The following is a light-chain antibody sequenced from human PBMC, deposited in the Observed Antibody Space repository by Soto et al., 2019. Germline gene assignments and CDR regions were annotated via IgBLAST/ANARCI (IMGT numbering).Light chain of an antibody. CDR2: AAS. Sequence: DIQVTQSPSSLSASVGDRVTITCRASQSISSYLNWYQQKPGKAPKLLIYAASSLQSGVPSRLSGSGSGTDFTLIISSLQPEDFATYYCQQSYSTPYTFGQG. CDR1: QSISSY. J-gene: IGKJ2*01. CDR3: QQSYSTPYT. V-gene: IGKV1-39*01.